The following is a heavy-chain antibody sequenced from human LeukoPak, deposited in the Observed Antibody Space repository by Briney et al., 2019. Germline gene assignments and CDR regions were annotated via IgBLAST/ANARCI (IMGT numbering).Heavy chain of an antibody. J-gene: IGHJ3*02. V-gene: IGHV3-53*01. CDR3: ATEVWGSYRYTNAFDI. Sequence: GGSLRLSCAASGFTVSSNYMSWVRQAPGKGLEWVSVIYSGGSTYYADSVKGRFTISRDNSKNTLYLQMNSLRAEDTAVYYCATEVWGSYRYTNAFDIWGQGTMVTVSS. CDR2: IYSGGST. D-gene: IGHD3-16*02. CDR1: GFTVSSNY.